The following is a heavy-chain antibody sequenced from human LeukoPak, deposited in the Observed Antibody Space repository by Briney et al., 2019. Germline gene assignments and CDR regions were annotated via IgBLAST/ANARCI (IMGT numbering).Heavy chain of an antibody. CDR1: RFTFSSYG. J-gene: IGHJ4*02. Sequence: GRSLRLSCAASRFTFSSYGMHWVRQAPGKGLEWVATISYDGYNKYYGDSVKGRFTISRDNSKNTLYLQMNSLRTEDTAVYYCAKSPRDSGYEGEGYWGQGTLVTVSS. V-gene: IGHV3-30*18. CDR3: AKSPRDSGYEGEGY. CDR2: ISYDGYNK. D-gene: IGHD5-12*01.